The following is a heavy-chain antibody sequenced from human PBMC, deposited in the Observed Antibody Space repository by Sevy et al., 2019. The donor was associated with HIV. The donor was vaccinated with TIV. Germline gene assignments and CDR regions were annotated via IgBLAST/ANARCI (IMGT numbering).Heavy chain of an antibody. J-gene: IGHJ4*02. CDR1: GFIFSDYY. Sequence: GGSLRLSCAASGFIFSDYYMSWIRQAPGKGLEWVSYISGSGNTIYYTDSVKGRFTISRDNAKGSLYLQMNSLRAEDTAVYYCARAGGSWALRYWGQRSLVTVSS. CDR3: ARAGGSWALRY. D-gene: IGHD1-26*01. V-gene: IGHV3-11*01. CDR2: ISGSGNTI.